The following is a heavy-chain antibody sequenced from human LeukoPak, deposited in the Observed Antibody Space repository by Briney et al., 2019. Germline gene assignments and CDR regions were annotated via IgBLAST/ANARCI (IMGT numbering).Heavy chain of an antibody. CDR1: CGSFSGYY. J-gene: IGHJ5*02. D-gene: IGHD1-26*01. Sequence: SETLSLTCAVYCGSFSGYYWSWIRQPPGKGLEWIGEINHSGSTNYNPSLKSRVTISVDTSKNQFSLKLSSVTAADTAVYYCASFSGSYVYNWFDPWGQGTLVTVSS. CDR2: INHSGST. V-gene: IGHV4-34*01. CDR3: ASFSGSYVYNWFDP.